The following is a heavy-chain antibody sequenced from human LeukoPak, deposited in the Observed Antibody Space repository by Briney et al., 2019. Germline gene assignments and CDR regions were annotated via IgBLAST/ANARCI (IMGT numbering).Heavy chain of an antibody. Sequence: SETLSLTCTVSGGSISGYYWNWIRQPAGKGLEWIGRIYTSGNTNYNPSLESRVTMSVDTSKNQFFLKLFSVTAADTAVYYCARDLGGYNYGYSFDFWGQGTLVTVSS. CDR1: GGSISGYY. D-gene: IGHD5-18*01. J-gene: IGHJ4*02. CDR3: ARDLGGYNYGYSFDF. V-gene: IGHV4-4*07. CDR2: IYTSGNT.